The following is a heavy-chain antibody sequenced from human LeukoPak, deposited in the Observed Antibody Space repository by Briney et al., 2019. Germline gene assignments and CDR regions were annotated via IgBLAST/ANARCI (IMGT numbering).Heavy chain of an antibody. V-gene: IGHV4-30-4*07. Sequence: PSETLSLTCAVSGASISSDGYSWSWIRQPPGKGLECIGYIYSSGSTYYNPSLKSRVTISVDTSNNQFSLKLSSVTAADTAVYYCPRGYDFWSVLVGGCFDPWGQGPRVPVPS. D-gene: IGHD3-3*01. CDR1: GASISSDGYS. J-gene: IGHJ5*02. CDR3: PRGYDFWSVLVGGCFDP. CDR2: IYSSGST.